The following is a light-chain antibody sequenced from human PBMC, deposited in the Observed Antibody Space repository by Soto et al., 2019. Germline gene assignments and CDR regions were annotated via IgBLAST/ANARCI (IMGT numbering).Light chain of an antibody. Sequence: DIQMTQSPSSLSASVGYRVSITFLSSQSISSYLNWYQQKPGKAPKLLIYAASSLQSGVPSRFSGSGSGTDFTLTISSLQPEDFATYYCQQSYSTPQITFGQGTRLEIK. J-gene: IGKJ5*01. CDR3: QQSYSTPQIT. CDR1: QSISSY. V-gene: IGKV1-39*01. CDR2: AAS.